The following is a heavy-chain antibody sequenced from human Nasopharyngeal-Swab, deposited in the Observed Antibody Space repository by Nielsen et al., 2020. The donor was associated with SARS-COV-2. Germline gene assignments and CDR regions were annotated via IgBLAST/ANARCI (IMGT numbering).Heavy chain of an antibody. V-gene: IGHV1-18*04. J-gene: IGHJ3*02. D-gene: IGHD1-1*01. Sequence: ASVKVSCKASGDTFTSYYMHWVRQAPGQGLEWMGWISAYNGNTNYAQKLQGRVTMTTDTSTSTAYMELRSLRSDDTAVYYCARESLERPHAFDIWGQGTMVTASS. CDR3: ARESLERPHAFDI. CDR1: GDTFTSYY. CDR2: ISAYNGNT.